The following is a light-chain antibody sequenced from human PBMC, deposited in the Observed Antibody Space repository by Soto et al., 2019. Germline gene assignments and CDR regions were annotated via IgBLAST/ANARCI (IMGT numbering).Light chain of an antibody. CDR1: SSDVGGYNY. V-gene: IGLV2-8*01. J-gene: IGLJ1*01. CDR2: DVI. Sequence: QSALTQPPSASGSPGQTVTISCTGTSSDVGGYNYVSWYQQHPGKAPKLLIYDVIKRPSGVPDRFSGSKSGNTASLTVSGLQAEDEADYYCSSYAGSNNNYVFGTGTKLTVL. CDR3: SSYAGSNNNYV.